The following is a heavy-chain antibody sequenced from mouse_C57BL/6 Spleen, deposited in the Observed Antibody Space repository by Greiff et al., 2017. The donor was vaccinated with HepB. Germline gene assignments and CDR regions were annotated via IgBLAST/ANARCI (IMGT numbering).Heavy chain of an antibody. CDR1: GFTFSDAW. J-gene: IGHJ4*01. CDR2: IRNKANNHAT. V-gene: IGHV6-6*01. Sequence: EVKLVESGGGLVQPGGSMKLSCAASGFTFSDAWMDWVRQSPEEGLEWVAEIRNKANNHATYYAESVKGRFNISRDDSKSSVYLQMNSLRAEATGIYYCTRYDYDGYAMDYWGQGTSVTVSS. CDR3: TRYDYDGYAMDY. D-gene: IGHD2-4*01.